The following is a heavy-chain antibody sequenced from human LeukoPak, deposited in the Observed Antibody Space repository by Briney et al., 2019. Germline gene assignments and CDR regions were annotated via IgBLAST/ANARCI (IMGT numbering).Heavy chain of an antibody. J-gene: IGHJ4*02. Sequence: GGSLRLSCVASGFTISTYVMTWVRQAPGKGLEWVAVISYDGSNKYYADSVKGRFTISRDNSKNTLYLQMNSLRAEDTAVYYCAKDRGSGGSCFDYWGQGTLVTVSS. D-gene: IGHD2-15*01. CDR3: AKDRGSGGSCFDY. CDR2: ISYDGSNK. CDR1: GFTISTYV. V-gene: IGHV3-30*18.